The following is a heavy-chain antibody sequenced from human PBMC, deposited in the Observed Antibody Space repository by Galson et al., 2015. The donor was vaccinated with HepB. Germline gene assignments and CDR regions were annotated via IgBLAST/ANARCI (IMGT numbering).Heavy chain of an antibody. D-gene: IGHD5-12*01. V-gene: IGHV4-39*01. CDR1: GGSISSRSYY. CDR2: IYYSGST. Sequence: ETLSLTCTVSGGSISSRSYYWAWIRQPPGKGLEWIGSIYYSGSTYRNPSLKSRVTISVDTSKNHFSLRLSSVTAADTAVYFCARHVRPGGAGHSGYDGGFDYWGQGVLVTVSS. J-gene: IGHJ4*02. CDR3: ARHVRPGGAGHSGYDGGFDY.